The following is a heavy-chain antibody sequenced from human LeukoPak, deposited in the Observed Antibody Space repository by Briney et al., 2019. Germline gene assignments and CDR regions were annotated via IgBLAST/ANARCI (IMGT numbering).Heavy chain of an antibody. J-gene: IGHJ4*02. CDR3: ARGSSRPDY. CDR1: GGSFSGYY. CDR2: INHSGST. Sequence: SETLSLTCAVYGGSFSGYYWSWIRQPPGKGLEWIGEINHSGSTNYNPSLKSRVTISVDTSKNQFSLKLSSVTAADTAVYYCARGSSRPDYWGQGTLVTVSS. V-gene: IGHV4-34*01.